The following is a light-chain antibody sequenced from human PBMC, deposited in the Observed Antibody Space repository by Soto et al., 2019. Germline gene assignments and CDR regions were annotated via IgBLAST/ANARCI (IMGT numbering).Light chain of an antibody. Sequence: QSVLTQPASVSGSPGQSITISCTGTSSDVGGYNYVSWYQQHAGKAPKLMIYDVSYRPSGVSNRFSGSKSGNTASLTISGLQAEDEADYYCTSYTSSSIVVFGGGTKVTVL. V-gene: IGLV2-14*01. J-gene: IGLJ2*01. CDR1: SSDVGGYNY. CDR3: TSYTSSSIVV. CDR2: DVS.